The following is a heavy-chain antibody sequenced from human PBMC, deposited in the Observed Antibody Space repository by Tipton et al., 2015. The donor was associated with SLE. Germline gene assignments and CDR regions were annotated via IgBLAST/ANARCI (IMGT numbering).Heavy chain of an antibody. D-gene: IGHD6-13*01. V-gene: IGHV3-48*03. J-gene: IGHJ4*02. Sequence: SLRLSCAASGFTFSGFEMNWVRQAPGKGLEWVSYITSSGNTYDADSVKGRFITSRENSKNTLYLQLNSLRPEDTAVYYCARDRGSSWFFFDYWGQGTLVTVSS. CDR1: GFTFSGFE. CDR3: ARDRGSSWFFFDY. CDR2: ITSSGNT.